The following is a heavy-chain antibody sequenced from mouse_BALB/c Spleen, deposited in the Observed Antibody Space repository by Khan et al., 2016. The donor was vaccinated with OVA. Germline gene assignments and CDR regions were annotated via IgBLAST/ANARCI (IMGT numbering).Heavy chain of an antibody. D-gene: IGHD1-1*02. CDR1: GYSITSGSG. J-gene: IGHJ3*01. Sequence: EVQLQASGPGLVKPSQSLSLTCTVTGYSITSGSGWNWIRQFPRHFLECMAYLPYSGCTSYNPSLTSRISITRAPSNYPFFLPFNSLTTEHTATSKGGRRARRKDWGEGT. CDR3: GRRARRKD. V-gene: IGHV3-1*02. CDR2: LPYSGCT.